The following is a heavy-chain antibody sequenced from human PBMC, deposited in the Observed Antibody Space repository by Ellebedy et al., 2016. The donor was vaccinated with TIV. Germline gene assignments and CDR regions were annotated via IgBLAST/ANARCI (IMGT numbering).Heavy chain of an antibody. D-gene: IGHD1-1*01. J-gene: IGHJ4*02. V-gene: IGHV4-59*01. CDR1: GGSISSYY. CDR3: ARGGTTWSFDY. CDR2: IYYSGST. Sequence: SETLSLTCTVSGGSISSYYWSWIRQPPGKGLEWIAYIYYSGSTNYNPSLRSRVSISVDTSKNQFSLKLSSVTAADTAVYYCARGGTTWSFDYWGQGTLVTVSS.